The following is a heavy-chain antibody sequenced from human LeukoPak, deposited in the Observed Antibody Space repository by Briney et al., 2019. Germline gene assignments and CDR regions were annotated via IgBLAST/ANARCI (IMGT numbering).Heavy chain of an antibody. V-gene: IGHV3-7*01. J-gene: IGHJ4*02. Sequence: GGSLRLSCAASGFTFRSYWMSWVRQAAGKGLEWVANINQDGSEKYYVDSVKGRFTISRDNAKNSLYLQMNSLRAEDTAVYYCARLREITFGGVIGIDYWGQRTLVTVSS. CDR1: GFTFRSYW. CDR2: INQDGSEK. CDR3: ARLREITFGGVIGIDY. D-gene: IGHD3-16*02.